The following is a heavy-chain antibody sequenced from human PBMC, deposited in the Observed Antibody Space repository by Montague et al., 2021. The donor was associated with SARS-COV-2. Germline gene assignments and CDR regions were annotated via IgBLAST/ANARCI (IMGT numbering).Heavy chain of an antibody. Sequence: SETLSLTCAVYGGSFSGYYWTWLRQSPGKGLEWIAEINHSGTTNYNFNPTLRSRISISVYTTKSQFSLKSSSVTAADTGVYYCARWDPQTLTLIGLRGKSASDYWGQGTLVTVSS. D-gene: IGHD4-23*01. J-gene: IGHJ4*02. CDR2: INHSGTT. V-gene: IGHV4-34*01. CDR1: GGSFSGYY. CDR3: ARWDPQTLTLIGLRGKSASDY.